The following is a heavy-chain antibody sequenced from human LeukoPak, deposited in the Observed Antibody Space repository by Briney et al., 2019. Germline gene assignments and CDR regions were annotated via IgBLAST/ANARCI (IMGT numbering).Heavy chain of an antibody. D-gene: IGHD3-10*02. V-gene: IGHV3-7*01. Sequence: GGSLRLSCTASGFTFSNYWMTWVRQAPGRGLEWVANIQPDGSETYYVDSVKGRFTIARDNAKNSLYLQMNSLRAEDTAVYYCAELGITMIGGVWGKGTTVTISS. CDR1: GFTFSNYW. J-gene: IGHJ6*04. CDR3: AELGITMIGGV. CDR2: IQPDGSET.